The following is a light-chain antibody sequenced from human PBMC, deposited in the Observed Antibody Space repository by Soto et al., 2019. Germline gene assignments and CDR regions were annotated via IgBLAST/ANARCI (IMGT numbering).Light chain of an antibody. CDR2: FGS. V-gene: IGKV2-28*01. Sequence: DIVMTQSPLSLPVTPGEPASISCSSSQSLLQSNGYNYLDWYLQKPGQSPQLLIFFGSYRASGVPDRFSGSGSGTDFTLKIRSVEAEDVGIYSFMQSQQTPPTFGQGTRVEIK. CDR1: QSLLQSNGYNY. J-gene: IGKJ1*01. CDR3: MQSQQTPPT.